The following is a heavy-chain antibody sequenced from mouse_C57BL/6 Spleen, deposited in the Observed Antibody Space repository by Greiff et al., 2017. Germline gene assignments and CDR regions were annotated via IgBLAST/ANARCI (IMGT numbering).Heavy chain of an antibody. D-gene: IGHD2-5*01. CDR3: ARYSNYYFDY. V-gene: IGHV1-18*01. J-gene: IGHJ2*01. Sequence: VQLQQSGPELVKPGASVKIPCKASGYTFTDYNMDWVKQSHGKSLEWIGAINPNNGGTTYNQKFKGTAALTVDKSSSTAYMELRSLTSEDTAVYYCARYSNYYFDYWGQGTTLTVSS. CDR1: GYTFTDYN. CDR2: INPNNGGT.